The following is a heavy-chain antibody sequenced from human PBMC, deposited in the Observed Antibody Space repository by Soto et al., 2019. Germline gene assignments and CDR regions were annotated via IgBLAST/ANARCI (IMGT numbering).Heavy chain of an antibody. CDR3: AREVGSWDYYYGMDV. J-gene: IGHJ6*02. CDR2: ISSSSSYI. V-gene: IGHV3-21*01. Sequence: EVQLVESGGGLVKPGGSLRLSCAASGFIFSSYSMNWVRQAPGKGLEWVSSISSSSSYIYYADSVKGRFTISRDNAKNSLYLQMNSLRAEDTAVYYCAREVGSWDYYYGMDVWGQGTTVTVSS. D-gene: IGHD6-13*01. CDR1: GFIFSSYS.